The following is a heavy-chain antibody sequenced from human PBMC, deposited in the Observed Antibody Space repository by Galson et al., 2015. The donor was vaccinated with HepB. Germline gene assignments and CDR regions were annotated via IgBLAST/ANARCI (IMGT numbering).Heavy chain of an antibody. CDR1: GGSVSAGNFY. CDR3: ASYEPRFGPPANWFDP. CDR2: IYYSGTT. J-gene: IGHJ5*02. Sequence: ETLSLTCTVSGGSVSAGNFYWSWIRHTPGKGLEWVGHIYYSGTTYYNPSLKSRVTISVDTSKNQFSLKLSSVTAADTAVYYCASYEPRFGPPANWFDPWGQGTLVTVSS. V-gene: IGHV4-61*01. D-gene: IGHD3/OR15-3a*01.